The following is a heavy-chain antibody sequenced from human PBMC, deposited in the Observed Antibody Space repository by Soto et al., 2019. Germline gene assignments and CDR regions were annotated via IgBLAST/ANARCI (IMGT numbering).Heavy chain of an antibody. CDR1: GFTFSSYG. J-gene: IGHJ4*02. V-gene: IGHV3-30*18. Sequence: QVQLVESGGGVVQPGRSLRLSCAASGFTFSSYGMHWVRQAPGKGLEWVAVISYDGSNKYYADSVKGRFTISRDNSKNTLYLQMNSLRAEDTAVYYCAKVYSSGYLGDYWGQGTLVTVSS. CDR3: AKVYSSGYLGDY. CDR2: ISYDGSNK. D-gene: IGHD3-22*01.